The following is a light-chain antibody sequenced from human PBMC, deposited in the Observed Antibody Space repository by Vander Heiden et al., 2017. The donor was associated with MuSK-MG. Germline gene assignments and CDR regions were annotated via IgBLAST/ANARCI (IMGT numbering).Light chain of an antibody. CDR3: QQDHDWPPIA. V-gene: IGKV3-15*01. CDR2: GAS. CDR1: QSVNSH. J-gene: IGKJ2*01. Sequence: EIMVTQSPATLSVSPGERATLSCATSQSVNSHLAWYQQKPGQAPRLLISGASTRAPGIPARFSGSGYGTQFTLTITGRQSEDFAVYYCQQDHDWPPIAFGQGTRLDVK.